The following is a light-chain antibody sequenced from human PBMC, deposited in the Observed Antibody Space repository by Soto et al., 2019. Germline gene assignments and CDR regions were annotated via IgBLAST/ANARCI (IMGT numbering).Light chain of an antibody. CDR3: TSYAGSNNHV. J-gene: IGLJ1*01. V-gene: IGLV2-8*01. CDR1: SSDVGSYNY. CDR2: EVT. Sequence: QSVLTQPPSASGSPGQSVTISCTGTSSDVGSYNYVSWYQQYPGKAPKLMIYEVTKRPSGVPDRFSGSKSGNTASLTVSGLQAEDEADYYCTSYAGSNNHVLGTGTKLTVL.